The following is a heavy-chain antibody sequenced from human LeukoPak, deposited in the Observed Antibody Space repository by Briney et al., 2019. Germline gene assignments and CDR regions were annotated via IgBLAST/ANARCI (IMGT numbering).Heavy chain of an antibody. V-gene: IGHV3-20*04. CDR2: INWNGGST. Sequence: GGSLRLSCAASGSTFDDHGMSWVRQVPGKGLEWVAGINWNGGSTGYADSVKGRFTISRDNAKNSLFLQMNSLRAEDTALYYCAMGDSSGWYFDYWGQEPWSPSPQ. CDR3: AMGDSSGWYFDY. J-gene: IGHJ4*01. D-gene: IGHD6-19*01. CDR1: GSTFDDHG.